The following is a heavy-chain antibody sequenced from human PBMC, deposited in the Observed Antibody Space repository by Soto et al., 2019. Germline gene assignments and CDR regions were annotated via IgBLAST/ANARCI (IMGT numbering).Heavy chain of an antibody. Sequence: ASVKISCKSSVYTFTIYEINCVRQATGQGLEWMGWMNPNSGNTGYAQKFQGRVTMTRNTSISTAYMELSSLRSEDTAVYYCAREKTSYGMDVWGQGTTVTVSS. CDR1: VYTFTIYE. CDR3: AREKTSYGMDV. J-gene: IGHJ6*02. V-gene: IGHV1-8*01. CDR2: MNPNSGNT.